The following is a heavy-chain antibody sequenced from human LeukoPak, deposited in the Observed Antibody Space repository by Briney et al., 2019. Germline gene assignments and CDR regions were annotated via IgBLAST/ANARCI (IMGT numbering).Heavy chain of an antibody. CDR1: GGSISSYY. D-gene: IGHD2-15*01. J-gene: IGHJ4*02. CDR3: ASRHPNTLSDY. Sequence: SETLSLTCTVSGGSISSYYWSWIRQPPGKGLEWIWYIYYSGSTYYNPSLKSRVTISVDTSKNQFSLKLSSVTAADTAVYYCASRHPNTLSDYWGQGTLVTVSS. V-gene: IGHV4-59*06. CDR2: IYYSGST.